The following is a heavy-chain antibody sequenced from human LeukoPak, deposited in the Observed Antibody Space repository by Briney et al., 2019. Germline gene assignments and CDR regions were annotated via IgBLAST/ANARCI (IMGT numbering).Heavy chain of an antibody. D-gene: IGHD3-10*01. V-gene: IGHV4-34*01. CDR1: GGSFSGYY. J-gene: IGHJ4*02. CDR3: ARTNLLLWFRELLAYFDY. CDR2: INHSGST. Sequence: SETLSLTCAVYGGSFSGYYWSWIRQPPGKGLEWIGEINHSGSTNYNLSLKSRVTISVDTSKNQFSLKLSSVTAADTAVYYCARTNLLLWFRELLAYFDYWGQGTLVTVSS.